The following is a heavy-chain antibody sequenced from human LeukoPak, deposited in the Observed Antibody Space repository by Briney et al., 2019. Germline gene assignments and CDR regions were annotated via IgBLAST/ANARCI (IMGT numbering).Heavy chain of an antibody. J-gene: IGHJ4*02. Sequence: TGESLQISCQGSGYKFSNYWVGWVRQLPGKGLEWMGIVYPDDSDTRYSPSFQGQVTISADKSISTAYLQWNTLKASDTAMYYCARAYGATEFFEYWGQGTRVTVSS. CDR3: ARAYGATEFFEY. CDR2: VYPDDSDT. CDR1: GYKFSNYW. V-gene: IGHV5-51*01. D-gene: IGHD4-17*01.